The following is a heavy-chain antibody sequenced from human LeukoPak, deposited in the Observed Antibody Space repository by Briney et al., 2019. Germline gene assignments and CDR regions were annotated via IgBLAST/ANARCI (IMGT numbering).Heavy chain of an antibody. V-gene: IGHV1-24*01. CDR1: GYTLTELS. CDR3: ATHAYCGGDCYAPYYFDY. Sequence: GASVKVSCKVSGYTLTELSMHWVRQAPGKGLEWMGGFDPEDGETIYAQKFQGRVTMTEDTSTDTAYMELSSLRSEDTAVYYCATHAYCGGDCYAPYYFDYWGQGTLVSVSS. CDR2: FDPEDGET. J-gene: IGHJ4*02. D-gene: IGHD2-21*02.